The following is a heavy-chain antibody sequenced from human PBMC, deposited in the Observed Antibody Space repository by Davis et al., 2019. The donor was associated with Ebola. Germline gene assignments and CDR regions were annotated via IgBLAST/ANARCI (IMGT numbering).Heavy chain of an antibody. CDR3: ARLSGLFSSSSGALFFDL. D-gene: IGHD6-6*01. Sequence: SETLSLTCSVPGGSISSGTYYWGWVRQPPGKGLEWIGAIYYNGRTYYKSSLEGRVTISLDTSKNQFSLKLRSVTAADTAVYFCARLSGLFSSSSGALFFDLWGRGTLVSVSS. J-gene: IGHJ2*01. CDR2: IYYNGRT. V-gene: IGHV4-39*07. CDR1: GGSISSGTYY.